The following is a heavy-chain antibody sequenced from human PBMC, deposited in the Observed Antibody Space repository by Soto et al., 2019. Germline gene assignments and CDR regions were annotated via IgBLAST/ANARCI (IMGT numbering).Heavy chain of an antibody. D-gene: IGHD3-22*01. CDR3: ARDSGRAHYYDSSGYSLDY. Sequence: PGGSLRLSCAASRFTFSSYGMHWVRQAPGKXLEWVAVIWYDGTNKYYGDSVKGRFTISRDNSKNTLYLQMNSLRAEDTAVYYCARDSGRAHYYDSSGYSLDYWGQGTLVTVSS. CDR1: RFTFSSYG. CDR2: IWYDGTNK. V-gene: IGHV3-33*01. J-gene: IGHJ4*02.